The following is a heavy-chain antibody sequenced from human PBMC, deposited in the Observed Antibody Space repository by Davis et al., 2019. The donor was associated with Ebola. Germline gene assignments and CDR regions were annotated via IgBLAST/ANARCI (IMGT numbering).Heavy chain of an antibody. Sequence: GESLKISCAASGFTFSDFSMNWVRQAPGEALEWISYITTGSNAIHYADSVKGRFTISRDNAKDSLYLQMNSLRIEDTAFYYCAKDFYGSGSYIDAWGQGTLVAVSS. J-gene: IGHJ5*02. CDR1: GFTFSDFS. CDR2: ITTGSNAI. CDR3: AKDFYGSGSYIDA. D-gene: IGHD3-10*01. V-gene: IGHV3-48*04.